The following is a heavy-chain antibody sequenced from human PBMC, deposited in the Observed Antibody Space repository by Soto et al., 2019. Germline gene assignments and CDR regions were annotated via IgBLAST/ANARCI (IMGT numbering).Heavy chain of an antibody. D-gene: IGHD2-2*01. CDR3: ARGIPGVPAAPGYVWFDS. Sequence: PSETLSLTCVVYGGSFDSNYWTWVRQPPGKGLEWIGEINHSGSTNYNASLKSRVTISVDTSKKQFSLNLSSVTAADTAVYYCARGIPGVPAAPGYVWFDSWGQGTLVTVSS. V-gene: IGHV4-34*01. CDR2: INHSGST. CDR1: GGSFDSNY. J-gene: IGHJ5*01.